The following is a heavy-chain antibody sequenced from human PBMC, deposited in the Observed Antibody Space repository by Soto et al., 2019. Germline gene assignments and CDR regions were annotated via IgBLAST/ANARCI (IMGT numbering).Heavy chain of an antibody. J-gene: IGHJ4*02. CDR1: GGTFSSYA. CDR3: GKAVGTPGHPNN. D-gene: IGHD1-1*01. V-gene: IGHV1-69*13. CDR2: IVPIVDTS. Sequence: ASVEVSCKTSGGTFSSYAISWVRQAPGQGLEWMGGIVPIVDTSTYAQKFQGRVTITADESTSTAYMELSSLRSDDTAIYYWGKAVGTPGHPNNGGRETLATFSS.